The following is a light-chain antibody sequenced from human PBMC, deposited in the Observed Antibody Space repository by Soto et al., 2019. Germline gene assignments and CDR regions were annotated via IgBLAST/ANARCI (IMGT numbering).Light chain of an antibody. CDR1: AGAVTSGHF. CDR2: DTT. J-gene: IGLJ1*01. V-gene: IGLV7-46*01. Sequence: QAVVTQESSLTVSPGGTVTLTCASSAGAVTSGHFPYWFQQKPGQAPRTPIYDTTKKHAWTPARFSGSLLGGKAALTLSGAQPEDEAEYYCLLSYSGASVFGTGTKATVL. CDR3: LLSYSGASV.